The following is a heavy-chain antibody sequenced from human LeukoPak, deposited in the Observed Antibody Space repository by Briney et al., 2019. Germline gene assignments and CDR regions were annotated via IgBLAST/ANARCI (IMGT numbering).Heavy chain of an antibody. CDR3: ARAPPITIFGVVISGWSDP. CDR2: INPNSGGT. D-gene: IGHD3-3*01. CDR1: GYTFTGYY. Sequence: ASVKVSCKASGYTFTGYYMHWVRQAPGQGLEWMGWINPNSGGTNYAQKFQGRVTMARDTSISTAYMELSRLRSDDTAVYYCARAPPITIFGVVISGWSDPWGQGTLVTVSS. V-gene: IGHV1-2*02. J-gene: IGHJ5*02.